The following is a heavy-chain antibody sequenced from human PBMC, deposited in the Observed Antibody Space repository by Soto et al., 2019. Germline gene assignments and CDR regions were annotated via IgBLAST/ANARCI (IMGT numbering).Heavy chain of an antibody. V-gene: IGHV4-30-2*01. Sequence: SETLSLTCAVSGGSISSGGYSWGWIRQPPGKGLEWIGYIYHSGSTYYNPSLKSRVTISVDRSKNQFSLKLSSVTAADTAVYYCASGLAGDYFDYWGQGTLVTVSS. CDR1: GGSISSGGYS. J-gene: IGHJ4*02. CDR2: IYHSGST. D-gene: IGHD3-10*01. CDR3: ASGLAGDYFDY.